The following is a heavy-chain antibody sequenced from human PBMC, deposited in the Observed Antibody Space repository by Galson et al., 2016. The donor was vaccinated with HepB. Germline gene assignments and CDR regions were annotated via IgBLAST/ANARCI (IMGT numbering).Heavy chain of an antibody. CDR2: ISGSGTNS. CDR1: GFSFVNAW. J-gene: IGHJ4*02. V-gene: IGHV3-23*01. D-gene: IGHD5-12*01. Sequence: SLRLSCAASGFSFVNAWMTWVRQAPGKGLEWVSGISGSGTNSHYADSVRDRFTISRDNSENTLYLQMDSLRADDTAVYYCAKDQDNSGVFYFDHWGRGTLVIVSS. CDR3: AKDQDNSGVFYFDH.